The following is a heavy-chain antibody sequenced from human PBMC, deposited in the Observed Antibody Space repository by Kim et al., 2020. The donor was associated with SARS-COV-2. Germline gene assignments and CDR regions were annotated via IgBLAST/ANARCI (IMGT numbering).Heavy chain of an antibody. CDR2: IIPIFGTA. V-gene: IGHV1-69*13. Sequence: SVKVSCKASGGTFSSYAISWVRQAPGQGLEWMGGIIPIFGTANYAQKFQGRVTITADESTSTAYMELSSLRSEDTAVYYCAREWVVRGAKQTMNPWGQGTLVTVSS. CDR1: GGTFSSYA. J-gene: IGHJ5*02. CDR3: AREWVVRGAKQTMNP. D-gene: IGHD3-10*01.